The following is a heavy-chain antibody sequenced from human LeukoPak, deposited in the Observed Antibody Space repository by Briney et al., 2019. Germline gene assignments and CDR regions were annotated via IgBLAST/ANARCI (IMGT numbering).Heavy chain of an antibody. J-gene: IGHJ5*02. CDR1: GVSITGNDQF. CDR3: GGGLGYCSSTRRSPDA. V-gene: IGHV4-30-4*01. CDR2: IHYSGTT. Sequence: PSETLSLTCTVSGVSITGNDQFWSWIRQPPGKGLEWIGYIHYSGTTYYNPSLKSRLNMSLDTSTNQFSLNLNSVTAADTAFYYCGGGLGYCSSTRRSPDAWGKGTLVTVSS. D-gene: IGHD2-2*01.